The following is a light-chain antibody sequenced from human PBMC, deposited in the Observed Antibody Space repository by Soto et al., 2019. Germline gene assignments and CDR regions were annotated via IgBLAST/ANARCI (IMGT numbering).Light chain of an antibody. CDR3: MQLSLFPRT. Sequence: DVVLTQSPVSSPVTFGQPASISCRSSESLVHSDGNTYLSWLQQRPGQPPRLLIYQISNRFSGVPDRFSGSGAGTDFTLKISRVEAEDIGIYYCMQLSLFPRTFGKGTKVEVK. CDR2: QIS. CDR1: ESLVHSDGNTY. J-gene: IGKJ1*01. V-gene: IGKV2-24*01.